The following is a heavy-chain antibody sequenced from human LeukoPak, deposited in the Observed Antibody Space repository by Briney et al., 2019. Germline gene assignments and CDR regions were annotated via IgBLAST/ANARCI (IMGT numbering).Heavy chain of an antibody. J-gene: IGHJ4*02. D-gene: IGHD3-22*01. CDR3: ARRYYDNSGSPFDY. CDR1: GGSISSGGYY. Sequence: PSQTLSLTCTVSGGSISSGGYYWSWIRQHPGKGLEWIGYIYYSGSTYYNPSLKSRVTISVDTSKNQFSLKLSSVTAADTAVYYCARRYYDNSGSPFDYWGQGTLVTVSS. CDR2: IYYSGST. V-gene: IGHV4-31*03.